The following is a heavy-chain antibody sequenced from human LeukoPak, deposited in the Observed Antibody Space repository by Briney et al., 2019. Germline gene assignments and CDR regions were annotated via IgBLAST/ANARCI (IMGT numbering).Heavy chain of an antibody. V-gene: IGHV4-4*07. Sequence: SETLLLTCTVTRGYLSSYCWGWIRQPAGKGLEWIERIYTRGSTNYNPSLKSRVTMSVDTSKNQFSLKLSSVTAADTAVYYCARVFGSGWTFNFDYWGQGTLVTVSS. CDR2: IYTRGST. CDR3: ARVFGSGWTFNFDY. CDR1: RGYLSSYC. J-gene: IGHJ4*02. D-gene: IGHD6-19*01.